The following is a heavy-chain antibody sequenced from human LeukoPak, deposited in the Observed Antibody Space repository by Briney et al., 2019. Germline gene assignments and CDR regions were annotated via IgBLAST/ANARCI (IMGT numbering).Heavy chain of an antibody. Sequence: SETLSLTCAVYGGSFSGYYWSWIRQPPGKGLEWIGEINHSGSTNYNPSLKSRVTISVDTSKNQFSLKLSSVTAADTAVYYCARGRKKKWLQFTPIDYWGQGTLVTVSS. CDR2: INHSGST. V-gene: IGHV4-34*01. D-gene: IGHD5-24*01. CDR3: ARGRKKKWLQFTPIDY. J-gene: IGHJ4*02. CDR1: GGSFSGYY.